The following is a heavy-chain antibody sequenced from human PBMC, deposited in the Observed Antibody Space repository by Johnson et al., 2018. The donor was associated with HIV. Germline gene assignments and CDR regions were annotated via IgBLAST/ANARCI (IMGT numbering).Heavy chain of an antibody. Sequence: VQLVESGGGVLRPGGSLRLSCEVFGFIFDDYGLSWVRQAPGTGLEWVSGINWNGADPTYADSVKGGCTISRDNGKNSLYLQMNGRRAEDTALYYCARRDSGSLSFDIWGQGTMVTVSS. CDR2: INWNGADP. J-gene: IGHJ3*02. V-gene: IGHV3-20*04. CDR3: ARRDSGSLSFDI. CDR1: GFIFDDYG. D-gene: IGHD1-26*01.